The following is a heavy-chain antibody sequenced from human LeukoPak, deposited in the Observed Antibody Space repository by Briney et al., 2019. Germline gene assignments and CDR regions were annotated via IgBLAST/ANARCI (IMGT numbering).Heavy chain of an antibody. CDR1: GFTFSSYG. CDR2: ISYDGSNK. D-gene: IGHD5-24*01. J-gene: IGHJ4*02. CDR3: AKDKARDGYNYADY. Sequence: GGSLRLSCAASGFTFSSYGMPWVRQAPGKGLEWVAVISYDGSNKYYADSVKGRFTISRDNSKNTLYLQMNSLRVEDTAVYYCAKDKARDGYNYADYWGQGTLVTVSS. V-gene: IGHV3-30*18.